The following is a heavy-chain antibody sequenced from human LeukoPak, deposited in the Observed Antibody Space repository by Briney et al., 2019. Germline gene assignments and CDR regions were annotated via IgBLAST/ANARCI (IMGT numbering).Heavy chain of an antibody. V-gene: IGHV3-30-3*01. CDR1: GFTFSSYA. CDR2: ISYDGSNK. J-gene: IGHJ3*02. D-gene: IGHD4-17*01. CDR3: ARSRDGDGAFDI. Sequence: GGSLRLSCAASGFTFSSYAMHWVRQAPGKGLEWVAVISYDGSNKYYADSVKGRFTISRDNSKNTLYLQMNSLRAEDTAVYYCARSRDGDGAFDIWGQGTMVTVSS.